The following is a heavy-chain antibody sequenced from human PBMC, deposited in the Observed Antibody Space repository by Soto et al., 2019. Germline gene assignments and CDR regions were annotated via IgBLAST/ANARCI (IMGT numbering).Heavy chain of an antibody. CDR1: GGSISSYY. V-gene: IGHV4-59*01. D-gene: IGHD3-22*01. J-gene: IGHJ6*02. CDR3: ARDQNYYDRSGYSYGMHV. Sequence: SETLSLTCTVSGGSISSYYWSWIRQPPGKGLEWIGYIYYSGSTNYNPSLKSRVTISVDTSKNQFSLKLSSVTAADTAVYYCARDQNYYDRSGYSYGMHVCGQGTTVTV. CDR2: IYYSGST.